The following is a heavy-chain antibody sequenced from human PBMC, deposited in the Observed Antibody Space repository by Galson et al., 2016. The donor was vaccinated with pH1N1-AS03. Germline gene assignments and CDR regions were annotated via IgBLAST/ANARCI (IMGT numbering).Heavy chain of an antibody. CDR1: GYTFTSYY. D-gene: IGHD4/OR15-4a*01. V-gene: IGHV1-46*01. Sequence: SVKVSCKAPGYTFTSYYIHWVRQAPGQGREWMGIINPSDGNTNYAQRFQGRVTMTRDTSTSTVYMELSSLRPDDTAVYYCARVSAGLTGYYYAMDVWGQGTTVTVSS. CDR3: ARVSAGLTGYYYAMDV. CDR2: INPSDGNT. J-gene: IGHJ6*02.